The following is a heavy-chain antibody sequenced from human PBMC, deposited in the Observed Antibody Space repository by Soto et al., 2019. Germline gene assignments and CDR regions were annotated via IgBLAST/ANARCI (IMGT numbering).Heavy chain of an antibody. CDR1: GGSITSYH. V-gene: IGHV4-30-4*01. CDR2: IFYSGST. J-gene: IGHJ4*02. CDR3: ARGRFGEIHDY. Sequence: PSETLSLTCVVSGGSITSYHWSWLRQPPGKGLEWIGYIFYSGSTYYNPSLKSRVTISVDTSKNQFSLKLSSVTAADTAVYYCARGRFGEIHDYWGQGTLVTVSS. D-gene: IGHD3-10*01.